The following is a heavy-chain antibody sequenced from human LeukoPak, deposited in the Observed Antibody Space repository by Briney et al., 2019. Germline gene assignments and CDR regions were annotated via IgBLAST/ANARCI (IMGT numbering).Heavy chain of an antibody. J-gene: IGHJ4*02. CDR1: GGSISSSSYY. V-gene: IGHV4-39*07. Sequence: SETLSLTGTVSGGSISSSSYYWGWIRQPPGKGLEWIGSIYYSGSTYYNPSLKSRVTISVDTSKNQFSLKLSSVTAADTAVYYCASPVGNWNYRFWGQGTLVTVSS. CDR3: ASPVGNWNYRF. D-gene: IGHD1-7*01. CDR2: IYYSGST.